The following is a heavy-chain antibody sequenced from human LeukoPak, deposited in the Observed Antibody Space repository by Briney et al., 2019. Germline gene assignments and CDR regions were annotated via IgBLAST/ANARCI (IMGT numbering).Heavy chain of an antibody. D-gene: IGHD3-22*01. CDR1: GFTVSSNY. J-gene: IGHJ4*02. CDR3: AREWDKNYYDSSGYFDY. V-gene: IGHV3-66*02. CDR2: IGASGGST. Sequence: GGSLRLSCAASGFTVSSNYMSWVRQAPGKGLEWVSGIGASGGSTYYADSVKGRFTIARDNSKNTVYLQMNSLRAEDTAVYYCAREWDKNYYDSSGYFDYWGQGTLVTVSS.